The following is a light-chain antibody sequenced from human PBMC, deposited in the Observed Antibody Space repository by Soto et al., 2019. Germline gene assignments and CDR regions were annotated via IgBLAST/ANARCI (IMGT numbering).Light chain of an antibody. CDR1: SSDVVGYTY. CDR2: EVS. CDR3: SSYAGSNNQV. J-gene: IGLJ1*01. V-gene: IGLV2-8*01. Sequence: QSALTQPPSASGSPGQSITISCTGTSSDVVGYTYVSWYQQHPGRAPKLMIYEVSKRPSGVPDRFSGSKSGNTASLTGSGLQTEDEADYYCSSYAGSNNQVFGTGTKLTVL.